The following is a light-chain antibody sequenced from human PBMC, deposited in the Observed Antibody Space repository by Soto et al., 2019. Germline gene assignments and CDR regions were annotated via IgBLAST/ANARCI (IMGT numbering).Light chain of an antibody. CDR1: SSDIGGYKS. Sequence: QSALTQPASVSGSPGQSITISCTGTSSDIGGYKSVSWYQQHPGKAPKLMIYEVSNRPSGVSNRFSGSKSGNTASLTISGLQAEDEADYYCSSYTSSSTAVFGGGTKLTVL. V-gene: IGLV2-14*01. J-gene: IGLJ2*01. CDR2: EVS. CDR3: SSYTSSSTAV.